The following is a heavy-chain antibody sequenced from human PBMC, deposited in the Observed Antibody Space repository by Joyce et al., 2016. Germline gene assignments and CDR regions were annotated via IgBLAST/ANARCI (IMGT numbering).Heavy chain of an antibody. V-gene: IGHV3-23*04. CDR1: HSLSNKLV. CDR2: IGASGSGI. D-gene: IGHD2-15*01. CDR3: ARAMTAVVAYTLRDGFDV. J-gene: IGHJ3*01. Sequence: EMQLEESGGTLVHPGGSLRLSCQVSHSLSNKLVMAWVRQAPGKGLEWFSAIGASGSGIYYADSVKGRFSISRDNSNNMMYLQMTSLQIEDTATYFCARAMTAVVAYTLRDGFDVWGQGTLVAVSS.